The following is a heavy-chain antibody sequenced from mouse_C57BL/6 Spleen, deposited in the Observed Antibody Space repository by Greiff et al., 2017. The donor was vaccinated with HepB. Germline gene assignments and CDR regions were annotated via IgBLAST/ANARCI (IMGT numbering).Heavy chain of an antibody. V-gene: IGHV1-42*01. D-gene: IGHD2-13*01. Sequence: EVQLQQSGPELVKPGASVKISCKASGYSFTGYYMNWVKQSPEKSLEWIGEINPSTGGTHYNQKFKAKATLTVDKSSSTAYMQLKSLTSEDSAVYYCARREGEDYFDYWGQGTTLTVSS. J-gene: IGHJ2*01. CDR2: INPSTGGT. CDR1: GYSFTGYY. CDR3: ARREGEDYFDY.